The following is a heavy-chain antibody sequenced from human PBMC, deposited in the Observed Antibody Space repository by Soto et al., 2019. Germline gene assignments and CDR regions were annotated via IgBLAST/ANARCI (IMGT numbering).Heavy chain of an antibody. D-gene: IGHD6-13*01. V-gene: IGHV1-46*01. CDR2: INPSGGST. Sequence: ASVKVSCKTSGGTFSTYAIYWVRQAPGQGLEWMGIINPSGGSTSYAQKFQGRVTMTRDTSTSTVYMELSSLRSEDTAVYYCARAHESSSLNYWGQGTLVTVSS. CDR3: ARAHESSSLNY. J-gene: IGHJ4*02. CDR1: GGTFSTYA.